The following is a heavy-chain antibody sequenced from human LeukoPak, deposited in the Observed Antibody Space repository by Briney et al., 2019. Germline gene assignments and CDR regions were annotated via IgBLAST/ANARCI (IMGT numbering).Heavy chain of an antibody. J-gene: IGHJ6*02. CDR3: AKNGGPHGMDV. CDR2: IKHDGSET. CDR1: GCTFSNIW. V-gene: IGHV3-7*02. D-gene: IGHD3-16*01. Sequence: GGSLRLSCAASGCTFSNIWVSWVRQAPGKGLEWVANIKHDGSETNYVDSVKGRFTISRDNAKNSLHLQMNSLRVEDTAVYYCAKNGGPHGMDVWGQGTTVTVSS.